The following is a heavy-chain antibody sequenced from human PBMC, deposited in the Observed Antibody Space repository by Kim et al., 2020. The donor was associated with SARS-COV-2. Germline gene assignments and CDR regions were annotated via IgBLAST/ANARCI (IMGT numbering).Heavy chain of an antibody. CDR2: IKSKTDGGTA. Sequence: GSLRLSCAATGFTVSNAWMNWVRQAPGKGLECVGRIKSKTDGGTADYAAPAKGRFIISRDDSKNMVYLDMNSLKTEDTAVYYCTYTPPIHGPGGWYDPWGQGTLVTVSS. J-gene: IGHJ5*02. D-gene: IGHD3-10*01. CDR3: TYTPPIHGPGGWYDP. CDR1: GFTVSNAW. V-gene: IGHV3-15*01.